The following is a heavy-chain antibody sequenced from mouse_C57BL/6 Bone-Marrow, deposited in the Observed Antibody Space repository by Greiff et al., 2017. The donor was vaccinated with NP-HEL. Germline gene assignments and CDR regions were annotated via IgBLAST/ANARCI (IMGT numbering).Heavy chain of an antibody. J-gene: IGHJ4*01. Sequence: QVQLKQSGPELVKPGASVKISCKASGYAFSSSWMNWVKQRPGKGLEWIGDIYPGSGSTNYNEKFKSKATLTVDTSSSTAYMQLSSLTSEDSAVYYCARGVLCHFPYAMDYWGQGTSVTVSS. CDR1: GYAFSSSW. D-gene: IGHD1-1*02. CDR2: IYPGSGST. V-gene: IGHV1-82*01. CDR3: ARGVLCHFPYAMDY.